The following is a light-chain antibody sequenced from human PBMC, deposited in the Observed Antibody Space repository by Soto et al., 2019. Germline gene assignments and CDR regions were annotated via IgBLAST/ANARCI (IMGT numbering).Light chain of an antibody. Sequence: QSVLTQPPSASGSPGQSGTISCTGTSSDVGAYNYVSWYQQHPGKAPKLMIYDVSKRPSGVPYRFSGSQSGNAASLTVSGLQGEDEADYYCSSYAGSSWVFGGGTKRTVL. CDR3: SSYAGSSWV. CDR2: DVS. J-gene: IGLJ3*02. CDR1: SSDVGAYNY. V-gene: IGLV2-8*01.